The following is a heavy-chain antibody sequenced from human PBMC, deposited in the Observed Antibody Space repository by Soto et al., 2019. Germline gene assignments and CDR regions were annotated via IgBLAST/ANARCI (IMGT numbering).Heavy chain of an antibody. Sequence: QVQLVESGGGVVQPGRSLRLSCAASGFSFSSYAMHWVRQAPGKGLEWVAVISYAGSNKYYADSVKGRFTISRDNSKNTLYLQMNSLRPEDMAVYYCARPLWRDDYNWGYFDLWGRGTLVTVSS. J-gene: IGHJ2*01. CDR3: ARPLWRDDYNWGYFDL. CDR1: GFSFSSYA. D-gene: IGHD4-4*01. V-gene: IGHV3-30-3*01. CDR2: ISYAGSNK.